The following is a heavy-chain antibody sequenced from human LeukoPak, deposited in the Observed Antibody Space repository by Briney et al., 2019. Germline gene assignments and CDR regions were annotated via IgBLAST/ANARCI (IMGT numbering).Heavy chain of an antibody. Sequence: SETLSLTCAVSGGSISGYYWSWIRQSPDKGLEWIGYIYYSGSTNYNPSLQSRVTISVDTSKNQFSPKITSVTAADTAVYYCARVAIPYDISPYYDGYMDVWGKGTTVTVSS. CDR3: ARVAIPYDISPYYDGYMDV. CDR1: GGSISGYY. V-gene: IGHV4-59*01. CDR2: IYYSGST. D-gene: IGHD3-22*01. J-gene: IGHJ6*03.